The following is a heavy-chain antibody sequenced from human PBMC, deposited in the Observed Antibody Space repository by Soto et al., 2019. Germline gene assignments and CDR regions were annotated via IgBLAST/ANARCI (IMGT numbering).Heavy chain of an antibody. CDR2: ISGSGGSP. CDR3: AKARCTTSNCYVPDY. D-gene: IGHD2-8*01. J-gene: IGHJ4*02. Sequence: EVQLLESGGGLVQPGGSLRLSCAASGFSFSTYTMSWVRRAPGKGREWVSAISGSGGSPSYADSVQGRFTISRDNPKKTLYLQMNSLRAEDTAVYYCAKARCTTSNCYVPDYWGQGTLVTVSS. CDR1: GFSFSTYT. V-gene: IGHV3-23*01.